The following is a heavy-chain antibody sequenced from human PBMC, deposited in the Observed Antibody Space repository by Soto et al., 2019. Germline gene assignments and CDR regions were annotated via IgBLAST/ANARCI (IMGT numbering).Heavy chain of an antibody. CDR3: AQSRFAPWYFDL. V-gene: IGHV2-5*02. CDR2: IYWDDDK. J-gene: IGHJ2*01. CDR1: GFSLSTSGVG. Sequence: QITLKESGPTLVKPTQTLTLTCTFSGFSLSTSGVGVGWIRQPPGKALEWLALIYWDDDKRYNASLKSRLTITKDTSKNQVVLTMTNMVPVDTATYYCAQSRFAPWYFDLWGRGTLVTVSS.